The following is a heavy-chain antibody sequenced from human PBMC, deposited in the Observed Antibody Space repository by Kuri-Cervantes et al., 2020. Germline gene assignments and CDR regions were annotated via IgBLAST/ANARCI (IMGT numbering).Heavy chain of an antibody. CDR3: TTERPPGYSSGWYGFYFDY. J-gene: IGHJ4*02. D-gene: IGHD6-19*01. CDR2: IKSKTDGGTT. CDR1: GFTFSSYW. V-gene: IGHV3-15*01. Sequence: GESLKISCAASGFTFSSYWMSWVRQAPGKGLEWVGRIKSKTDGGTTDYAAPVKGRFTISRDDSKNTLYLQMNSLKTEDTAVYYCTTERPPGYSSGWYGFYFDYWGQGTLVTVSS.